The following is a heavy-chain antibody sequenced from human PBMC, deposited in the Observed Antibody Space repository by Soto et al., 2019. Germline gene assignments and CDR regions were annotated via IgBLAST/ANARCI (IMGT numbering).Heavy chain of an antibody. CDR2: IYYSGST. J-gene: IGHJ4*02. CDR3: ARGSVVRGVDY. CDR1: GGSISSYY. Sequence: QVQLQESGPGLVKPSETLSLTCTVSGGSISSYYWSWIRQPPGKGLEWIGYIYYSGSTIYTPSLKSRVTISVDTSKNQFSLKLSSVTAADTAVYYCARGSVVRGVDYWGQGTLVTVSS. D-gene: IGHD3-10*01. V-gene: IGHV4-59*01.